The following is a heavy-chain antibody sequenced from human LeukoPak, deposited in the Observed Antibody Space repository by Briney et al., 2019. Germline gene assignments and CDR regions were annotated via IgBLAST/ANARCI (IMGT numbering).Heavy chain of an antibody. Sequence: GGSLRLSCAVSGFTFTNAWMSWVRQAPGKGLEWVSVIYSGGSTYYADSVKGRFTISRDNSKNTLYLQMNSLRAEDTAVYYCARASIGRFLEWLGDMDVWGKGTTVTVSS. CDR2: IYSGGST. V-gene: IGHV3-66*02. CDR3: ARASIGRFLEWLGDMDV. J-gene: IGHJ6*03. D-gene: IGHD3-3*01. CDR1: GFTFTNAW.